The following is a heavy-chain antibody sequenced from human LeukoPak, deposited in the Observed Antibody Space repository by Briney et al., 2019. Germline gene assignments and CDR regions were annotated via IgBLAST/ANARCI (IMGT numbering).Heavy chain of an antibody. D-gene: IGHD2/OR15-2a*01. CDR2: IYYSGST. CDR1: GGSISSYY. V-gene: IGHV4-59*08. J-gene: IGHJ5*01. CDR3: ARSGRLLWFDS. Sequence: PSETLSLTCTVSGGSISSYYWSWIRQPPGKGLEWIGYIYYSGSTNYNPSLKSRVTISVDTSKNQFSLKLSSVTAADTGVYFCARSGRLLWFDSWGQGTLAIVSS.